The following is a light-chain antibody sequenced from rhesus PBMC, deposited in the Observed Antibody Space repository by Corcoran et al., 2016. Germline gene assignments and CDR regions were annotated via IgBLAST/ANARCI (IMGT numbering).Light chain of an antibody. V-gene: IGKV6-55*01. CDR2: YAS. Sequence: EIVLTQSPAFQSVTLKEKVTITCQASQKIGSSLHWYQQKPDQSPKVHIKYASQSISGVPSRFSGSGAGTEFTLTINNLEAEDAGTYFCQQSNCFPLTFGGGTKVEFK. CDR1: QKIGSS. CDR3: QQSNCFPLT. J-gene: IGKJ4*01.